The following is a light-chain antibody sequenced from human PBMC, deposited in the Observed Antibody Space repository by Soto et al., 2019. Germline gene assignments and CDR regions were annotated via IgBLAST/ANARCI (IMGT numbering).Light chain of an antibody. V-gene: IGLV2-14*01. J-gene: IGLJ1*01. CDR1: SSDVGGYNY. CDR2: EVS. CDR3: SSYTRSSSLV. Sequence: QSVLTQPPSVSGSPGQSITISCTGTSSDVGGYNYVSWYQQHPGKAPQLMIYEVSNRPSGVSNRFSGSMSGNTTSLAISGLQAEDEADYYCSSYTRSSSLVFGTGSKVTLL.